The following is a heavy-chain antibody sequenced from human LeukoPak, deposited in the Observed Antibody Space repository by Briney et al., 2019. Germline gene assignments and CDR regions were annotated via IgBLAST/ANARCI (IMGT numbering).Heavy chain of an antibody. CDR2: MNPSSGYT. D-gene: IGHD2-21*02. Sequence: WASVKVSCKASGYTFTSYDINWVRQATGQGLEWMGWMNPSSGYTGYAQKFQGRVTMTRDTSISTAYMELSSLRSEDSAVYYCARALPKTEAAPYYMDVWGKGTTVTVSS. J-gene: IGHJ6*03. CDR3: ARALPKTEAAPYYMDV. V-gene: IGHV1-8*01. CDR1: GYTFTSYD.